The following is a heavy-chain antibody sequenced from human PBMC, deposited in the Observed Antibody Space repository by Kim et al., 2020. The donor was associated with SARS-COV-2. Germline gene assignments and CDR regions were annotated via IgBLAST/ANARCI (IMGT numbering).Heavy chain of an antibody. V-gene: IGHV4-59*01. Sequence: TNYNPSLKSRVTISVDTSKNQFSLKLSSVTAADTAVYYCARSFSPARFDYWGQGTLVTVSS. CDR3: ARSFSPARFDY. J-gene: IGHJ4*02. CDR2: T.